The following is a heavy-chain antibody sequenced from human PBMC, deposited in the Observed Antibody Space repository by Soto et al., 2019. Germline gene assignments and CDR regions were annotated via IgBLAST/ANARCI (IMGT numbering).Heavy chain of an antibody. V-gene: IGHV3-74*01. J-gene: IGHJ4*02. Sequence: EVPLVESGGGSVQPGGSLRLSCVASGITFTNYWMHWVRQVPGKGLVWVARVDSDGRGTSSADVVKGRFTISRDNAKNTLYLPMHRLRVEDTAMYYCGTVFEHWGQGIPVTVSS. CDR3: GTVFEH. CDR2: VDSDGRGT. CDR1: GITFTNYW.